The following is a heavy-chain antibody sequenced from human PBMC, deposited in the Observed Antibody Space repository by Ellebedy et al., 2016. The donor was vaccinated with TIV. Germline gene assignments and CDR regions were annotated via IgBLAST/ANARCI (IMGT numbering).Heavy chain of an antibody. CDR1: GNSFTNRW. CDR3: ASGVVAAGSYGMDV. Sequence: GESLKISCKASGNSFTNRWIAWVRQMPGKGLEWMGIIYTGDSDTRYSPSFQGHVTFSVDESINTAYLHWRSLKASDSAMYYCASGVVAAGSYGMDVWGQGTTVTVSS. CDR2: IYTGDSDT. V-gene: IGHV5-51*01. J-gene: IGHJ6*02. D-gene: IGHD2-15*01.